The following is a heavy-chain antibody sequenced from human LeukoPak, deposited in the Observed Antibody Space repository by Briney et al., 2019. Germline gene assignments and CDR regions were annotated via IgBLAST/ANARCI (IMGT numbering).Heavy chain of an antibody. J-gene: IGHJ4*02. D-gene: IGHD1-1*01. CDR1: GFTVRSNY. CDR2: IYSGGST. V-gene: IGHV3-53*01. Sequence: GGSLRLSCAASGFTVRSNYMSWVRQAPGKGLEWVSVIYSGGSTYYADSVKGRLTISRDNAKNTLYLQMNSLRAEDTAVYYCARDPTGYIYFDYWGQGTLVTVSS. CDR3: ARDPTGYIYFDY.